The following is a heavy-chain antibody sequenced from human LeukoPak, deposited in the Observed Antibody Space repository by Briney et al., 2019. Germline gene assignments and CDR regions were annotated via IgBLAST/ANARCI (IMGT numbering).Heavy chain of an antibody. V-gene: IGHV3-15*01. J-gene: IGHJ4*02. CDR1: GFTFTNAW. Sequence: GGSLRLSCAASGFTFTNAWMSWVRQAPGKGLEWVGRIKSKTDGGTTDYAAPVKGRFTISRDDSKNTLYLQMNSLKTEDTAVYYCTTAGSSWYPDFDYWGQGTLVTVSS. CDR2: IKSKTDGGTT. CDR3: TTAGSSWYPDFDY. D-gene: IGHD6-13*01.